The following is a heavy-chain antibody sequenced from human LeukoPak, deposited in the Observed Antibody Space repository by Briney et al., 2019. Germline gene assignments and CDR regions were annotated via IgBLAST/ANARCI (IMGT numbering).Heavy chain of an antibody. CDR1: GFIFSNYA. V-gene: IGHV3-21*04. CDR3: ATKGLWSGAYFDY. Sequence: PGGSLRLSCAVSGFIFSNYAMSWVRQAPGKGLEWVSSISSSSSYIYYADSVKGRFTISRDNAKNSLYLQMNSLRAEDTAVYYCATKGLWSGAYFDYWGQGTLVTVSS. CDR2: ISSSSSYI. J-gene: IGHJ4*02. D-gene: IGHD3-3*01.